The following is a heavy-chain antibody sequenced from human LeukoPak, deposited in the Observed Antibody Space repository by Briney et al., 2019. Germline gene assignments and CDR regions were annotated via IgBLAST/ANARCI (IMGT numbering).Heavy chain of an antibody. CDR3: ARVEVTMLDAFDI. CDR1: GGSFSSYY. D-gene: IGHD4-17*01. CDR2: INHSGST. Sequence: SETLSLTCAVYGGSFSSYYWSWIRQPPGKGLEWIGEINHSGSTNYNPSLKSRVTISVDTSKNQFSLKLSSVTAADTAVYYCARVEVTMLDAFDIWGQGTMVTVSS. V-gene: IGHV4-34*01. J-gene: IGHJ3*02.